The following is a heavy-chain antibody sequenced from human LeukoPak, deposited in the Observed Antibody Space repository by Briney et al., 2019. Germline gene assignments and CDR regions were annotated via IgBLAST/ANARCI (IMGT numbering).Heavy chain of an antibody. J-gene: IGHJ4*02. V-gene: IGHV1-69*02. D-gene: IGHD4-4*01. CDR2: IIPILGIA. CDR3: ARFFGNSFHDY. Sequence: GASVKVSCKASGYTFTGYYMHWVRQAPGQGLEWMGRIIPILGIANYAQKFQGRVTITADKSTSTAYMELSSLRSEDTAVYYCARFFGNSFHDYWGQGTLVTVSS. CDR1: GYTFTGYY.